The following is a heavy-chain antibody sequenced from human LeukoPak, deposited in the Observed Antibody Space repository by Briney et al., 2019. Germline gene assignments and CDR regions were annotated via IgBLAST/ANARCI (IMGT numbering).Heavy chain of an antibody. CDR2: INAGSGNT. Sequence: GASVKVSCKASGYTFTSYAMHWVRQAPGQRLEWMGWINAGSGNTKYSQKFQGRVTITRDTSASTAYMELSSLRSEDTAVYYCALWSSSRSTIDYWGQGTLVTVSS. D-gene: IGHD2/OR15-2a*01. CDR3: ALWSSSRSTIDY. J-gene: IGHJ4*02. CDR1: GYTFTSYA. V-gene: IGHV1-3*01.